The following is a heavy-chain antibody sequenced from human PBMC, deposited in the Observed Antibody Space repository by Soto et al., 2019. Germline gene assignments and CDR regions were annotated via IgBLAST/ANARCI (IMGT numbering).Heavy chain of an antibody. Sequence: DEQLLESGGGLVQPGGSLRLSCAASKFSLGKFPMSWVRQAPGKGLEWVSGITPRGGSTYYLASVKGRFTISRDNSKNTLYLQMNSLRAEDTAVYFCATGFDYSLDHWGQGTLVTVSS. CDR1: KFSLGKFP. D-gene: IGHD2-15*01. CDR2: ITPRGGST. CDR3: ATGFDYSLDH. J-gene: IGHJ4*02. V-gene: IGHV3-23*01.